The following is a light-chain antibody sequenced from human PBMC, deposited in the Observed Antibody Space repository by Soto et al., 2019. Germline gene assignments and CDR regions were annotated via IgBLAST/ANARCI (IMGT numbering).Light chain of an antibody. CDR1: QGISSY. J-gene: IGKJ1*01. CDR3: QQYKSYGT. CDR2: KAS. Sequence: IQLTQSPSSLSASVGDRVTITCRASQGISSYLAWYQQKPGKAPKLLIYKASSLESGVPSRFSGSGSGTEFTLTISSLQPEDFATYYCQQYKSYGTFGQGTKVDI. V-gene: IGKV1-5*03.